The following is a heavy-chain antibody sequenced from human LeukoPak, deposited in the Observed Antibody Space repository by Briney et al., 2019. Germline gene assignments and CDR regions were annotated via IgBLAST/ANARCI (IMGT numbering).Heavy chain of an antibody. CDR1: DSPLDNYG. CDR3: AKGSLIAASGTLFDF. D-gene: IGHD6-13*01. J-gene: IGHJ4*02. V-gene: IGHV3-20*04. Sequence: PGGPLRPSWPASDSPLDNYGRGWVRQLPGRGLGWALGVNWNGGSTGYADSVKGRFTISRDNAKNSLYLQMDSLKTEDTALYYCAKGSLIAASGTLFDFWGQGTRVTVSS. CDR2: VNWNGGST.